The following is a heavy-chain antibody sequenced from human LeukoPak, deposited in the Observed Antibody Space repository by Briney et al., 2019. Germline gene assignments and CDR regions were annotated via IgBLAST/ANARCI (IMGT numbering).Heavy chain of an antibody. CDR2: INHSGST. J-gene: IGHJ4*02. V-gene: IGHV4-34*01. CDR3: ASSPIVVVPAATRTPYFDY. CDR1: GGSFSGYY. D-gene: IGHD2-2*01. Sequence: SETLSPTCAVYGGSFSGYYWSWIRQPPGKGLEWIGEINHSGSTNYNPSLKSRVTISVDTSKNQFSLKLSSVTAADTAVYYCASSPIVVVPAATRTPYFDYWGQGTLVTVSS.